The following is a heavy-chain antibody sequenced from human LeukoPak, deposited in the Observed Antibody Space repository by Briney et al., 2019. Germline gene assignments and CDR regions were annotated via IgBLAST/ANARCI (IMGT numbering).Heavy chain of an antibody. Sequence: PGGSLRLSCAASGFTVSSNYMSRVRQAPGKGLEWVSVIYSGGSTYYADSVKGRFTISRDNSKNTLYLQMNSLRAEDTAVYYCARDTGYCSSTSCYGAFDIWGQGTMVTVSS. V-gene: IGHV3-53*01. CDR2: IYSGGST. J-gene: IGHJ3*02. CDR1: GFTVSSNY. D-gene: IGHD2-2*01. CDR3: ARDTGYCSSTSCYGAFDI.